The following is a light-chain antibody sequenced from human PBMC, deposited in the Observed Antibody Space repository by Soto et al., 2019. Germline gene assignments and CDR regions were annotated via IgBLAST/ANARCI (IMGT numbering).Light chain of an antibody. CDR1: QSFSDY. CDR2: DAS. CDR3: QQRGIYPLS. V-gene: IGKV3-11*01. Sequence: EIVVTQSPATLSLSPGERATLSCRASQSFSDYLAWYQQKPGQPPRLLIYDASIRAIGIPARFSGSGSGTEFTLTISSLEPEDFAVYYCQQRGIYPLSFGGGTKVEIK. J-gene: IGKJ4*01.